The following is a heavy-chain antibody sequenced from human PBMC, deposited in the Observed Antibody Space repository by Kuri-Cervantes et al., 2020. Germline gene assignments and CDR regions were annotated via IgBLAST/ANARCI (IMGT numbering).Heavy chain of an antibody. J-gene: IGHJ3*02. CDR2: INSDGSST. CDR3: ARGPYGDYDDAFDI. V-gene: IGHV3-74*01. Sequence: GGSLRLSCAASGFTFSNYWMHWVRQAPGKGLVWVSRINSDGSSTSYADSVEGRFTISRDNAKNTLYLQMNSLRAEDTAVYYCARGPYGDYDDAFDIWGQGTMVTVSS. D-gene: IGHD4-17*01. CDR1: GFTFSNYW.